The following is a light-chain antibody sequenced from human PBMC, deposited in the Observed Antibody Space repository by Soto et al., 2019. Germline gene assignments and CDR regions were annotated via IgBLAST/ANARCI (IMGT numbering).Light chain of an antibody. Sequence: AIQLTQSPSSLSASVGDRVTITCRASQGISSALAWYQQKPGKAPKLLIYDASSLESGVPSRFSGSGSGTDLTSNSSSLQREYFSTYYCRQFNTYPIFGQGTRQEI. J-gene: IGKJ5*01. CDR2: DAS. V-gene: IGKV1-13*02. CDR3: RQFNTYPI. CDR1: QGISSA.